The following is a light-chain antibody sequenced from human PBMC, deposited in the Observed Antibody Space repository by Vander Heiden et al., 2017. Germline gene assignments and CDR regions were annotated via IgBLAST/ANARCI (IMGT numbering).Light chain of an antibody. CDR2: AAS. J-gene: IGKJ2*01. CDR1: QSISSY. V-gene: IGKV1-39*01. Sequence: DIQMTQSPSSLSASVGDRVTITCRASQSISSYLNWYQQKPGKAPKLLIYAASSLHSGVPSRFSGSGSGTDFTLTISSLQPEDFATYYCQQSYSTSFGQGTKLEIK. CDR3: QQSYSTS.